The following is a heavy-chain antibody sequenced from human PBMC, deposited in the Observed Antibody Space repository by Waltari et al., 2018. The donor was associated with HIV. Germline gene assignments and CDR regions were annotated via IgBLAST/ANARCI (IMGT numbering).Heavy chain of an antibody. Sequence: QSGEASIKPGGALTLHCVASGLVFDRYGWTWVRPTPGKGPIWLASISGSGTITSYAKSMKGRFTITRDNSKKTLYLKLKSVKVDDTAVYFCAREGRGLLPSAMTKGGGGLDVWGQGTSVTVSS. D-gene: IGHD2-21*02. CDR3: AREGRGLLPSAMTKGGGGLDV. CDR2: ISGSGTIT. V-gene: IGHV3-20*04. J-gene: IGHJ6*02. CDR1: GLVFDRYG.